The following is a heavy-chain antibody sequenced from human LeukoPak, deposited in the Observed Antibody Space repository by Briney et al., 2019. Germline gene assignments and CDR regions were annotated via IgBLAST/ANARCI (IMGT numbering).Heavy chain of an antibody. CDR2: IYYRVRT. J-gene: IGHJ4*02. V-gene: IGHV4-31*03. D-gene: IGHD6-6*01. Sequence: SETLSLTCTVSGDSISRGGYYWSCIGQHAGRGLVWIGYIYYRVRTYDNPSLKSRVTISVDSAKNQFSLKLSSGTAADAAVYCCARVAGSGSSLLDYWGQGTLVTVSS. CDR3: ARVAGSGSSLLDY. CDR1: GDSISRGGYY.